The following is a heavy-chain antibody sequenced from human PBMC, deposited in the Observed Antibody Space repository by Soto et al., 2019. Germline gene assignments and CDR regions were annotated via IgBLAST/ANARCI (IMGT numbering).Heavy chain of an antibody. CDR3: VRDGTKTLRDWFDP. CDR1: GASISGFY. V-gene: IGHV4-4*07. J-gene: IGHJ5*02. D-gene: IGHD1-1*01. CDR2: IYATGTT. Sequence: NPSETLSLTCTVSGASISGFYWSWIRKSAGKGLEWIGRIYATGTTDYNPSLKSRVMMSVDTSKKQFSLKLRSVTAADTAVYYCVRDGTKTLRDWFDPWGQGISGTVSS.